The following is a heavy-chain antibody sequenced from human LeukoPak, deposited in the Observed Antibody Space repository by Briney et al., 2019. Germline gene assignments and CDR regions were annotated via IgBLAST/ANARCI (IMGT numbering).Heavy chain of an antibody. CDR1: GFTFTTYW. D-gene: IGHD5-12*01. CDR2: IYSGGST. J-gene: IGHJ4*02. CDR3: AKDDAWVRYQD. V-gene: IGHV3-53*01. Sequence: GGSLRLSCAASGFTFTTYWMSWVRQAPGKGLEWVSVIYSGGSTYYTDSVKGRFTISRDNSKNTLDLQMNSLRAEDTAVYYCAKDDAWVRYQDWGQGTLVTVSS.